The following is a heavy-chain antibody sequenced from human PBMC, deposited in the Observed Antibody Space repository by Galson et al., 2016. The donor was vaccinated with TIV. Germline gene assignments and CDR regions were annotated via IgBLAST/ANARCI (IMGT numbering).Heavy chain of an antibody. Sequence: QSGAEVTKPGESLKISCKGSGYSFTRYWVGWVRQMPGKGLEWMGIIYAGDSDTRYSPSFQGQVTISADESVSTAYLQWSNLKASDSAMYFCARAPGYTGYSYGYFDSWGRGTLVTVSS. CDR2: IYAGDSDT. J-gene: IGHJ4*02. CDR3: ARAPGYTGYSYGYFDS. CDR1: GYSFTRYW. D-gene: IGHD5-18*01. V-gene: IGHV5-51*01.